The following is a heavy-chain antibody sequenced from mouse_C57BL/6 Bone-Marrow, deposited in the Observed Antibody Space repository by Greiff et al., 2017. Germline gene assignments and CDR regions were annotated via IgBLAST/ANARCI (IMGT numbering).Heavy chain of an antibody. CDR3: ARGYYYCSRRDYAMDY. V-gene: IGHV1-61*01. CDR2: IYPSDSET. Sequence: QVQLQQPGAELVRPGSSVKLSCKASGYTFTSYWMDWVKQRPGQGLEWIGNIYPSDSETHYNQKFKDKATLTVDKSSSTAYMQLSSLTSEDSAVYYCARGYYYCSRRDYAMDYWGQGTSVTVSS. D-gene: IGHD1-1*01. J-gene: IGHJ4*01. CDR1: GYTFTSYW.